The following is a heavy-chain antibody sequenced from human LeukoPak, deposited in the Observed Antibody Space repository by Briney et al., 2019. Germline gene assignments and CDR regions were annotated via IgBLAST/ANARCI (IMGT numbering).Heavy chain of an antibody. J-gene: IGHJ6*03. V-gene: IGHV1-18*01. Sequence: ASVKVSCKTSGYSENFYGITWVRQVAGQGLEWMGWISAQHGQTEYAPNSQDRVTMTTDTYTNTAYMELRSMRSDDTAVYYCARGGVVRGVYYYYMDVWGKGTTVTISS. CDR3: ARGGVVRGVYYYYMDV. CDR2: ISAQHGQT. CDR1: GYSENFYG. D-gene: IGHD3-10*01.